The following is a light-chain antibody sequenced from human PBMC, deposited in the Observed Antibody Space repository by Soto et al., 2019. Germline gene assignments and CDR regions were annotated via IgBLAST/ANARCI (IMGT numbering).Light chain of an antibody. CDR2: DVN. CDR3: CSFAGNYFL. CDR1: SSDVGGYNY. V-gene: IGLV2-11*01. J-gene: IGLJ2*01. Sequence: QSALTQPRSVSGSPGQSVTISCTGTSSDVGGYNYVSWYQQYPGKAPKVMIYDVNKRPSGVPDRFSGSKSGNTASLTISGLQSEDEADYYCCSFAGNYFLFGGGTKLTVL.